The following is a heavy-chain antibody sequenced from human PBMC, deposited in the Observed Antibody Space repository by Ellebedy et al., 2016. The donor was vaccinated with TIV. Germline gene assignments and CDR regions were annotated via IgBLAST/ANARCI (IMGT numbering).Heavy chain of an antibody. J-gene: IGHJ4*02. CDR2: IRNKTYSYAT. CDR3: TSIDY. V-gene: IGHV3-73*01. Sequence: GGSLRLXXAASGFTFSGSSMHWVRQASGKGLEWLGRIRNKTYSYATAYAASIEDRFIMSRDDSKDTAYLQLNSLKTEDTAIYYCTSIDYWGQGTLVTVSS. CDR1: GFTFSGSS.